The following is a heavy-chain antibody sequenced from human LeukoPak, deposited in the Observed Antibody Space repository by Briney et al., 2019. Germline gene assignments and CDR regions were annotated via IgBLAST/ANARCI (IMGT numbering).Heavy chain of an antibody. CDR1: GFTFSSYA. V-gene: IGHV3-30-3*01. CDR3: AKALYGSGSYSESRFFDY. CDR2: IAYDGNNK. Sequence: GGSLRLSCAASGFTFSSYAVHWVRQAPGKGLEWVGIIAYDGNNKYYADSVEGRFTISRDNSKNTLDLQMNSLRAEDTAVYYCAKALYGSGSYSESRFFDYWGQGTLVTVSS. D-gene: IGHD3-10*01. J-gene: IGHJ4*02.